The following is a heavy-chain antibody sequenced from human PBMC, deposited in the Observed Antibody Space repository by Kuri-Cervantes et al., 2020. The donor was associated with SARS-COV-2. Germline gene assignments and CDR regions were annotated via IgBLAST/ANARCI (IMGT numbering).Heavy chain of an antibody. Sequence: ASVKVSCKASGYTFTSYYMHWVRQAPGQGLEWMGIINPSGGSTSYAQKFQGRVTMTRDTSTSTAYMELRSLRSDDTAVYYCARARRLPSAMDVWGKGTTVTVSS. CDR3: ARARRLPSAMDV. CDR2: INPSGGST. CDR1: GYTFTSYY. D-gene: IGHD5-18*01. V-gene: IGHV1-46*01. J-gene: IGHJ6*03.